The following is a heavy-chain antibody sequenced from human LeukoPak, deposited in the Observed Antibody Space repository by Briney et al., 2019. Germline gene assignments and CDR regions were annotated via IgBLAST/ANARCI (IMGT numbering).Heavy chain of an antibody. CDR2: FSLDSDNV. J-gene: IGHJ6*02. V-gene: IGHV3-9*01. Sequence: GGSLRLSCVASGFTYIDYAMHWVRQAPGKGLEWVSGFSLDSDNVGYADSVRGRFTVSRDRAKNSLYLQMNYLRPDDTALYFCTKDMDPGGINVWGQGTTVIVSS. D-gene: IGHD2-2*03. CDR1: GFTYIDYA. CDR3: TKDMDPGGINV.